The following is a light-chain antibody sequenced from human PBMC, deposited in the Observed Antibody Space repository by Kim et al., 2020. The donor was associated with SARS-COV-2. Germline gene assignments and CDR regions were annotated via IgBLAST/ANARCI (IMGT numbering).Light chain of an antibody. CDR2: EVS. CDR3: SSYTRTSTHV. Sequence: QSALTQPASVSGSPGQSITISCTGTNSDVGGYNSVSWYQQNPGKAPKLMIYEVSNRPPGVSTRFSGSKSGNTASLSISGLQAEDEADYYCSSYTRTSTHVFGGEPQLTVL. V-gene: IGLV2-14*01. J-gene: IGLJ3*02. CDR1: NSDVGGYNS.